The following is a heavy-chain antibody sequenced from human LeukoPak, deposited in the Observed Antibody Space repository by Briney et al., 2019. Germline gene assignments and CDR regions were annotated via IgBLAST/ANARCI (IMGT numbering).Heavy chain of an antibody. Sequence: SETLSLTCTVSGGSISTYYWNWIRQPPGKGLEWIGYIYHSGSTNYNPSLQSRVTISVDTSKNQFSLNLNSATAADTAVYYCARGGAARLHFQNWGQGTLVTVSS. CDR3: ARGGAARLHFQN. V-gene: IGHV4-59*01. CDR1: GGSISTYY. J-gene: IGHJ1*01. CDR2: IYHSGST. D-gene: IGHD6-6*01.